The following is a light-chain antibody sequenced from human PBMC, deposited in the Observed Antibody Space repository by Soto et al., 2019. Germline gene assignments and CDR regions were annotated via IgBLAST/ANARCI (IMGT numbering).Light chain of an antibody. CDR2: DAS. Sequence: DIQMTQSPSTLSASLGDRATITCRASQSISTWLAWYQQKPGKAPKLLIYDASSLESGVPSRFSGSGSGTEFTVTISSLQPDDVATYYCQQYNTFWTFGQGTKVDIK. J-gene: IGKJ1*01. CDR1: QSISTW. V-gene: IGKV1-5*01. CDR3: QQYNTFWT.